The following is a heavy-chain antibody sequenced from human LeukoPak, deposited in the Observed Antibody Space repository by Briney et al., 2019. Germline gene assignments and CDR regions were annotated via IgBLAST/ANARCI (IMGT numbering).Heavy chain of an antibody. V-gene: IGHV3-21*01. J-gene: IGHJ4*02. D-gene: IGHD3-10*01. CDR2: ISSSSSYI. CDR3: ARDRDYYGSGSYEREPFDY. Sequence: GGSLRLSCAASGFTFSSYSMNWVRQAPGKGLEWVSSISSSSSYIYYADSVKGRFTISRDNAKSSLYLQMNSLRAEDTAVYYCARDRDYYGSGSYEREPFDYWGQGTLVTVSS. CDR1: GFTFSSYS.